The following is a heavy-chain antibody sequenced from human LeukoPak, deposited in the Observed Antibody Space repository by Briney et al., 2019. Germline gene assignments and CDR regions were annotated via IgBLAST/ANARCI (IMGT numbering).Heavy chain of an antibody. CDR1: GYTFTGYY. D-gene: IGHD2-15*01. Sequence: GASVKVSCKASGYTFTGYYMHWVRQAPGQGLEWMGWINPNSGGTNYAQKFQGRVTMTRDTSISTAYMELSRLRSDDAAMYYCARDKSRVLYYWGQGTLVTVSS. V-gene: IGHV1-2*02. J-gene: IGHJ4*02. CDR3: ARDKSRVLYY. CDR2: INPNSGGT.